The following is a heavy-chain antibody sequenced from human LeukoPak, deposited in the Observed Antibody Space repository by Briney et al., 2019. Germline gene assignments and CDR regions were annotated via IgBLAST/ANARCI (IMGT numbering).Heavy chain of an antibody. D-gene: IGHD5-12*01. CDR2: ISAYNGNT. Sequence: ASVKVSCKASGYTLTSYGISWVRQAPGQGLEWMGWISAYNGNTNYAQKLQGRVTMTTDTSTSTAYMELRSLRSDDTAVYYCARLNRGYSGYEGELTLDYWGQGTLVTVSS. V-gene: IGHV1-18*01. J-gene: IGHJ4*02. CDR1: GYTLTSYG. CDR3: ARLNRGYSGYEGELTLDY.